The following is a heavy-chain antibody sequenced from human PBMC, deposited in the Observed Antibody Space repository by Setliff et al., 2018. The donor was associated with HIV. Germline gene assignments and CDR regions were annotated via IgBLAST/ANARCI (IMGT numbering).Heavy chain of an antibody. CDR1: GFTFSNYG. CDR3: ARGVVVAAHNWFDP. V-gene: IGHV3-15*01. CDR2: IKSRADGGTT. J-gene: IGHJ5*02. D-gene: IGHD2-15*01. Sequence: PGESLKISCAASGFTFSNYGMHWVRQVPGKGLEWVGRIKSRADGGTTDYAAPVNGRFSISRDDSKNTLYLQMDSLKTDDTAVYYCARGVVVAAHNWFDPWGQGTLVTVSS.